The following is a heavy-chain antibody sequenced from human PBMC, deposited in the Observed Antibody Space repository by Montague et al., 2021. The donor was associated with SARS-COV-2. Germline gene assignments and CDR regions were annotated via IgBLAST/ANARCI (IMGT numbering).Heavy chain of an antibody. CDR1: GGSFSGYL. CDR2: INHSGNT. D-gene: IGHD6-6*01. J-gene: IGHJ4*02. V-gene: IGHV4-34*01. Sequence: SETLSLTCAVHGGSFSGYLCSWIRQPPGKGLEWIGQINHSGNTNXNPSLMSRVTISVDMSKSQFSLKLSSVTAADTAVYYCARGGSSSSGVYWGQGTLVTVSS. CDR3: ARGGSSSSGVY.